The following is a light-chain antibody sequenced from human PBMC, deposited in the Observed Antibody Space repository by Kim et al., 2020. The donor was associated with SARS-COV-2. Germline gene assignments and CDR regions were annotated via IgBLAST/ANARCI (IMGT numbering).Light chain of an antibody. Sequence: SQGRNASITCSGVKLGDKYACWYQQKPGQSPVLVIYQDSKRPSGIPERFSGSNAGNTATLTISGTQAMDEADYYCQAWDSSTYYVFGTGTKVTVL. CDR1: KLGDKY. CDR2: QDS. J-gene: IGLJ1*01. V-gene: IGLV3-1*01. CDR3: QAWDSSTYYV.